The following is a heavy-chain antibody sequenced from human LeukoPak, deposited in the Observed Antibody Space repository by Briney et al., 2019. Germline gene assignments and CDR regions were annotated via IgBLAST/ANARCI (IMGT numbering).Heavy chain of an antibody. Sequence: GRSLRLSGTAAGSTFADYAMSWVRQAPGKWLEWAGFSRSKAYGGTTEYGESVKGRFTIARADSKSIAYLQMNSLKTEDTAVYSSPTDHSSSWYVFASWGQGTLVPVSS. J-gene: IGHJ1*01. CDR3: PTDHSSSWYVFAS. CDR1: GSTFADYA. D-gene: IGHD6-13*01. V-gene: IGHV3-49*04. CDR2: SRSKAYGGTT.